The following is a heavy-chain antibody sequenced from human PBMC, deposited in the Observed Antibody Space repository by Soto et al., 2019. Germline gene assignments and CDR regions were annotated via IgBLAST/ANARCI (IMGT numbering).Heavy chain of an antibody. J-gene: IGHJ4*02. D-gene: IGHD1-26*01. Sequence: QLQLQESGPGLVKPSETLSLTCTVSGGSISSSSYYWGWIRQPPGKGLGWIGSIYYSGSTSYNPPLKSRVTISVDTSKNQFSLKLSSVTAADTAVYYCASLGIVGAPVDYWGQGTLVTVSS. CDR3: ASLGIVGAPVDY. CDR1: GGSISSSSYY. CDR2: IYYSGST. V-gene: IGHV4-39*01.